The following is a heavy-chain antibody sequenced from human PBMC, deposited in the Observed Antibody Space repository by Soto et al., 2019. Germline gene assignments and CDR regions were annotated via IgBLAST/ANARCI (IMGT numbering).Heavy chain of an antibody. CDR1: GYPFTGPY. Sequence: QAQLVQSGTEVKKPGASVKVSCKASGYPFTGPYIYWVRQAPGQGLEWMGWINPSSGGTEFAEKFQGRVTVTRDTSFRTVFLELNSLTSDDTGVYFCARDFRTYSHGVDVWGQGTAVTVSS. CDR3: ARDFRTYSHGVDV. D-gene: IGHD4-4*01. J-gene: IGHJ6*02. V-gene: IGHV1-2*02. CDR2: INPSSGGT.